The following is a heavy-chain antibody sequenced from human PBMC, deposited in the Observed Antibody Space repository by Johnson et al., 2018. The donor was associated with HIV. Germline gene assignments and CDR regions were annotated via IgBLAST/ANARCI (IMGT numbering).Heavy chain of an antibody. D-gene: IGHD6-13*01. CDR2: ISYDGSNK. J-gene: IGHJ3*02. CDR3: AKDLTGIAAAGTKSPSAFDI. Sequence: QVRLVESGGGVVQPGRSLRLSCAASGFTFSSYAMHWVRQAPGKGLEWVAVISYDGSNKYYADSVKGRFTISRDNAKNSLYLQMNSLRAEDTALYYCAKDLTGIAAAGTKSPSAFDIWGQGTMVTVSS. CDR1: GFTFSSYA. V-gene: IGHV3-30-3*01.